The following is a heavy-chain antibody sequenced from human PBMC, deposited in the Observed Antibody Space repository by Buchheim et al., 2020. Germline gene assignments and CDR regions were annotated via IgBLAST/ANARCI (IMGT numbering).Heavy chain of an antibody. J-gene: IGHJ5*02. Sequence: QVQLQESGPGLVKPSETLSVTCSVSGDSLSSYYWRWIRQPPGKGLEWIGYMSYSGIAFYKDSLRSRVTMSVDTSQNQLSLIVSSVTAADTAVYFCARAPTYNRSRGWFDAWGQGTL. D-gene: IGHD5-24*01. CDR2: MSYSGIA. V-gene: IGHV4-59*01. CDR1: GDSLSSYY. CDR3: ARAPTYNRSRGWFDA.